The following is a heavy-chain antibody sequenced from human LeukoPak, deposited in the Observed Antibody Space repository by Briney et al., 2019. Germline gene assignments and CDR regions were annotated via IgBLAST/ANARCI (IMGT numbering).Heavy chain of an antibody. D-gene: IGHD3-10*01. Sequence: ASVKVSCKASGYTFTAYYIHWVRQAPGQGLEGMGWINPNSGGTNYAQRCQGRVTMTRDTSITTAYMELSRLRSDDTAVYYCASPWGRWFGELIWYFDLWGRGTLVTVSS. V-gene: IGHV1-2*02. CDR3: ASPWGRWFGELIWYFDL. CDR2: INPNSGGT. CDR1: GYTFTAYY. J-gene: IGHJ2*01.